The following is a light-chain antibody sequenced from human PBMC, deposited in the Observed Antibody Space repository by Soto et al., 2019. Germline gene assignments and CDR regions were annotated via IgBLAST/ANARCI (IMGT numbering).Light chain of an antibody. Sequence: DIQMTQSPSTLSAFIGDRVTITCRASQSISSWLAWYQHKPGKAPKLLIYDASNLDSGVPSRFSGSGSGTEFTLTISSLQPDDFATYYCQHYNSYSEAFGQGTKVDIK. V-gene: IGKV1-5*01. J-gene: IGKJ1*01. CDR1: QSISSW. CDR3: QHYNSYSEA. CDR2: DAS.